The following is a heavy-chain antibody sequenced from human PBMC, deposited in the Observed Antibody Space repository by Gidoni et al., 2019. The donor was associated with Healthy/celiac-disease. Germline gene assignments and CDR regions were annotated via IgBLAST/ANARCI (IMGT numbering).Heavy chain of an antibody. V-gene: IGHV3-23*01. CDR2: ISGSGGST. J-gene: IGHJ3*02. Sequence: EVQLLESGGGLVQPWGSLRLSCAASGFPFSSYDMSWVRQAHGKGLEWVSAISGSGGSTYYADSVKGRFTISRDNSKNKLYLQMKSLRAEDTAVYYCAKVRSSGFHDAFDIWGQGTMVTVSS. CDR3: AKVRSSGFHDAFDI. CDR1: GFPFSSYD. D-gene: IGHD3-22*01.